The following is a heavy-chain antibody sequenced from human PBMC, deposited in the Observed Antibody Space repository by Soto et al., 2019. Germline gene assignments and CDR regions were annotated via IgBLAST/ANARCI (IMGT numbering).Heavy chain of an antibody. CDR3: TRWFAEPHFLDY. D-gene: IGHD3-10*01. Sequence: QVQLVQSGAEVKKPGSSVKVSCKASGGTFSSFGISWVRQAPGQGLEWMGGIIPIFGTTNYAQKFQDRVTITADESTSTAFMELSSLKSEDTAVYYCTRWFAEPHFLDYWGQGTLVTVSS. CDR1: GGTFSSFG. CDR2: IIPIFGTT. V-gene: IGHV1-69*12. J-gene: IGHJ4*02.